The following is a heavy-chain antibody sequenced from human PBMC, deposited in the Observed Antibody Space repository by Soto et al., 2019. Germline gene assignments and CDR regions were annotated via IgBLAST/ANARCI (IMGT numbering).Heavy chain of an antibody. CDR1: GFTFSSYG. CDR3: AKDGPYYYDSSGYQPDY. J-gene: IGHJ4*02. CDR2: ISYDGSNK. D-gene: IGHD3-22*01. Sequence: PGGSLRLSCAASGFTFSSYGMRWVRQATGKGLEWVAVISYDGSNKYYADSVKGRFTISRDNSKNTLYLQMNSLRAEDTAVYYCAKDGPYYYDSSGYQPDYWGQGTLVTVSS. V-gene: IGHV3-30*18.